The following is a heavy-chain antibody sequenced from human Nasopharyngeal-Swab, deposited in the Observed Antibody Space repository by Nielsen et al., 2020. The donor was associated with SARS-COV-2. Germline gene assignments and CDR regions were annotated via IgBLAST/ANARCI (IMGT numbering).Heavy chain of an antibody. CDR1: GGSLSGYY. CDR3: ARQGVPIRGWFKDYDRTAYEY. D-gene: IGHD3-22*01. J-gene: IGHJ4*02. Sequence: SQTLSLTSAVYGGSLSGYYWSWIRQSPGKGLEWIGEISRSGRTNYNPSLNSRVTISLDTSKNQFSLKVTSVTAADTAVYYCARQGVPIRGWFKDYDRTAYEYWGQGTLVTVSS. CDR2: ISRSGRT. V-gene: IGHV4-34*01.